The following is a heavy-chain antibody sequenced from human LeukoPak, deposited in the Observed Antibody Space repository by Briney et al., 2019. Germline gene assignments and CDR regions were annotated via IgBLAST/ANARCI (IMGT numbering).Heavy chain of an antibody. D-gene: IGHD2-21*02. Sequence: GGPLQISCQGSGYNFSSHWIGWVRQLPGKGLEWVAIFYTGDSATRYSPSFQGQVTISADKSISTAYLQWSSLKAADTAIYYCARLVLTPTNDCWGQGTLVTVSS. J-gene: IGHJ4*02. CDR2: FYTGDSAT. CDR3: ARLVLTPTNDC. V-gene: IGHV5-51*01. CDR1: GYNFSSHW.